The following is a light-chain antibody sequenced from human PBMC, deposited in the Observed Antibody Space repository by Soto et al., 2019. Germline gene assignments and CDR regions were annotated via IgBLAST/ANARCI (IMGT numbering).Light chain of an antibody. Sequence: EIVLTQSPGTLSVSPGERATLSCRASQTISSNYLAWYQQKPGQAPSLLIYGASSRATGIPDRFSGRGSGTDFTLTISSLGPEDSAIYYCQQYVSWTFGQGTKVAIK. J-gene: IGKJ1*01. V-gene: IGKV3-20*01. CDR2: GAS. CDR1: QTISSNY. CDR3: QQYVSWT.